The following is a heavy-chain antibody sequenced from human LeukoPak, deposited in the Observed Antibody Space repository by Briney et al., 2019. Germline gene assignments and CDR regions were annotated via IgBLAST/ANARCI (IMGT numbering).Heavy chain of an antibody. CDR2: IKSKTDGGTT. Sequence: GGSLRLSCAASGFTFSNAWMSWVRQAPGKGLEWVGRIKSKTDGGTTDYAAPVKGRFTISRDDSKNTLYLQMNSLKTEDTAVHYCTTQYYGSGSYYRGYFDYWGQGTLVTVSS. CDR1: GFTFSNAW. J-gene: IGHJ4*02. CDR3: TTQYYGSGSYYRGYFDY. V-gene: IGHV3-15*01. D-gene: IGHD3-10*01.